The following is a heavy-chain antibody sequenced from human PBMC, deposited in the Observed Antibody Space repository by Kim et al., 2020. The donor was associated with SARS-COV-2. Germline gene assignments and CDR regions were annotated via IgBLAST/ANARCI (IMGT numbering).Heavy chain of an antibody. D-gene: IGHD4-17*01. Sequence: SPSLKSRVTISVDTSKNQFSLKLSSVTAADTAVYYCASRLDYGGNSDFDYWGQGTLVTVSS. V-gene: IGHV4-34*01. J-gene: IGHJ4*02. CDR3: ASRLDYGGNSDFDY.